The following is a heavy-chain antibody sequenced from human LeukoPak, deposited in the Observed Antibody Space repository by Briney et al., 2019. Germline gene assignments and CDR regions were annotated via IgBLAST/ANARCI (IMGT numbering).Heavy chain of an antibody. D-gene: IGHD3-10*01. CDR3: ARALWFGEFSNWFDP. Sequence: SETLSLTCTVSGGSISSGSYYWSWIRQPAGKGLEWIGRIYTSGSTNYNPSLKSRVTISVDTSKNQFSLKLSSVTAADTAVYYCARALWFGEFSNWFDPWGQGTLVTVSS. J-gene: IGHJ5*02. CDR2: IYTSGST. V-gene: IGHV4-61*02. CDR1: GGSISSGSYY.